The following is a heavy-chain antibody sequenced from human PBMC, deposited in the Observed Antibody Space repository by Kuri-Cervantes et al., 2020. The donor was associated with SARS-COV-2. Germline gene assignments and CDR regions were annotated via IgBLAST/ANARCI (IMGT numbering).Heavy chain of an antibody. CDR2: VNHRGSA. D-gene: IGHD2-15*01. CDR3: ARDGCSGGSCYYSYWFDP. CDR1: GESFSGYY. J-gene: IGHJ5*02. V-gene: IGHV4-34*01. Sequence: SQTLSLTCAVYGESFSGYYWTWIRQSPGKGLEWIGEVNHRGSADYNPSLKSRVTISVDTSKNQFSLKLSSVTAADTAVYYCARDGCSGGSCYYSYWFDPWGQGTLVTVSS.